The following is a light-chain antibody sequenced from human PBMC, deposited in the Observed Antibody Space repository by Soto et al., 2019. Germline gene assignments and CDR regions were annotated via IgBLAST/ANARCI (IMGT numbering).Light chain of an antibody. CDR2: DAS. CDR1: QSVATN. Sequence: EIVMSQSPATLSGSPGERATLSCRASQSVATNLAWYQQKPGQAPRLLIYDASNRATGIPARFSGGGSGTDFTLTISSLEPEDFAVYYCQQRSNWPITFGQGTRPAI. CDR3: QQRSNWPIT. V-gene: IGKV3-11*01. J-gene: IGKJ5*01.